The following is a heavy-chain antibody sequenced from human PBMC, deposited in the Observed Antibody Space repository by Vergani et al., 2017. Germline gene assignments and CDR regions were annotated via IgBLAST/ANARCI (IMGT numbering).Heavy chain of an antibody. Sequence: QVQLVQSGAAVKKPGASAKVSCTASGYIFKTTTRTWWRLAPGQGFQWMGVVNFVTGAATSPQKFEGRITMTRDTSTATFYMDLSSLKYEDTAIYYCARSIGYCTSGSCRPYYFDLWGQGTLVTVSS. D-gene: IGHD2-15*01. CDR3: ARSIGYCTSGSCRPYYFDL. V-gene: IGHV1-46*02. J-gene: IGHJ4*02. CDR2: VNFVTGAA. CDR1: GYIFKTTT.